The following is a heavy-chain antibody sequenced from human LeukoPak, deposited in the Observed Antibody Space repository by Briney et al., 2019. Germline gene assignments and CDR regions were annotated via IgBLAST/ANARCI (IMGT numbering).Heavy chain of an antibody. CDR2: ISYDGSNK. CDR3: AKSKAAAGHDAFDI. CDR1: GFTFSSYG. V-gene: IGHV3-30*18. J-gene: IGHJ3*02. D-gene: IGHD6-13*01. Sequence: GGSLRLSRAASGFTFSSYGMHWVRQAPGKGLEWVAVISYDGSNKYYADSVKGRFTISRDNSKNTLYLQMNSLRAEDTAVYYCAKSKAAAGHDAFDIWGQGTMVTVSS.